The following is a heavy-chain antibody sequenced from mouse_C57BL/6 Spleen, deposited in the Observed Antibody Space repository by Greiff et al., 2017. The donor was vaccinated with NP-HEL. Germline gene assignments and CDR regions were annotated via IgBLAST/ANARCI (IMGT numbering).Heavy chain of an antibody. CDR1: GFTFSDYG. Sequence: EVKLVESGGGLVKPGGSLKLSCAASGFTFSDYGMHWVRQAPEKGLEWVAYISSGSSTIYYADKVKGLFTISRDNAKNTLFLQLTILRSEDTAMYYCANSDGYYLYFDYWGQGTTLTVSS. CDR3: ANSDGYYLYFDY. V-gene: IGHV5-17*01. J-gene: IGHJ2*01. D-gene: IGHD2-3*01. CDR2: ISSGSSTI.